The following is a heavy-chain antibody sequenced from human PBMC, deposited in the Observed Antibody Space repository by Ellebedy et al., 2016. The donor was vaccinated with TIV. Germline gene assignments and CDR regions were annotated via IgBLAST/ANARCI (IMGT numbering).Heavy chain of an antibody. V-gene: IGHV4-30-4*08. D-gene: IGHD3-22*01. CDR2: IYYSGST. CDR3: ARADDSSGYYFRNYWYFDL. J-gene: IGHJ2*01. CDR1: GGSISSGGYY. Sequence: SETLSLXCTVSGGSISSGGYYWSWIRQPPGKGLEWIGYIYYSGSTYYNPSLKSRVTISVDTSKNQFSLKLSSVTAADTAVYYCARADDSSGYYFRNYWYFDLWGRGTLVTVSS.